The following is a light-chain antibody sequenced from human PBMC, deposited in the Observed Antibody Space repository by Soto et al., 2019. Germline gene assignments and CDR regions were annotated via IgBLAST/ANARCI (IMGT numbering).Light chain of an antibody. Sequence: EVVLTQSPVTLSLSPVERATLSCRASQSFRGLLAWYQQKPGQAPRLLIYDAYNRATGIPPRFSGSGSGTDFTLTISSLEPEDSAVYYCQQYNNWPTFGQGTKVDIK. V-gene: IGKV3-11*01. CDR3: QQYNNWPT. CDR1: QSFRGL. CDR2: DAY. J-gene: IGKJ1*01.